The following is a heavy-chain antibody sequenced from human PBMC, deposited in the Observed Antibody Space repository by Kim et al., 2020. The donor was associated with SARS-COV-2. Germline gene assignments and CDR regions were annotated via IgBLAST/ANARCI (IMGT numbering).Heavy chain of an antibody. CDR1: GGSISSSNW. Sequence: SETLSLTCAVSGGSISSSNWWSWVRQPPGKGLEWIGEIYHSGSTNYNPSLKSRVTISVDKSKNQFPLKLSSVTAADTAVYYCARDGGWYSRGYYFDYWGQGTLVTVSS. CDR3: ARDGGWYSRGYYFDY. V-gene: IGHV4-4*02. J-gene: IGHJ4*02. D-gene: IGHD2-15*01. CDR2: IYHSGST.